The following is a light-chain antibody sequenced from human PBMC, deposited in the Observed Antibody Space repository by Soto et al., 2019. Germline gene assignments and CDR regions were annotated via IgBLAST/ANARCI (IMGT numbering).Light chain of an antibody. CDR1: SSDVGGYNY. CDR2: DVS. V-gene: IGLV2-14*01. Sequence: QAVVTQPASVSGSPGQSITTSCTGTSSDVGGYNYVSWYQQHPGKAPKLMIYDVSNRPSGVSNRFSGSKSGNTASLTISGLQAEDEADYYCSSYTSSSTLLYVFGTGTKLTVL. CDR3: SSYTSSSTLLYV. J-gene: IGLJ1*01.